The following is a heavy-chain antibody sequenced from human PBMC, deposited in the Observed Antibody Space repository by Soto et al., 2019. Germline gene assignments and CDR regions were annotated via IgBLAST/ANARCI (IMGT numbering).Heavy chain of an antibody. CDR1: GLTVSGKKY. Sequence: DVQLVESGGGLIQPGGSLRLSCVASGLTVSGKKYMAWVRQAPGKGPEWVSGVYDLDGTYYADSVRGRFTTSIDSSRTTLYLQRRDLRPEDTALYFWATWQLREHADDIWGQGTMVTVSS. CDR3: ATWQLREHADDI. J-gene: IGHJ3*02. CDR2: VYDLDGT. V-gene: IGHV3-53*01. D-gene: IGHD1-7*01.